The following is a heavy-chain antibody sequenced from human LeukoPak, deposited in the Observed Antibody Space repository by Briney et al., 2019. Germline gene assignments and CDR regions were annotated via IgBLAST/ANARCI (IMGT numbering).Heavy chain of an antibody. D-gene: IGHD6-13*01. CDR2: ISYDGSNK. Sequence: GRSLRLSCAASGFTFSSYAMHWVRQAPGKGLEWVAVISYDGSNKYYADSVKGRFTISRDNSKNTLYLQMNSLRAEDTAVYYCASLTSSSSGSSFDYWGQGTLVTVSS. CDR3: ASLTSSSSGSSFDY. J-gene: IGHJ4*02. V-gene: IGHV3-30-3*01. CDR1: GFTFSSYA.